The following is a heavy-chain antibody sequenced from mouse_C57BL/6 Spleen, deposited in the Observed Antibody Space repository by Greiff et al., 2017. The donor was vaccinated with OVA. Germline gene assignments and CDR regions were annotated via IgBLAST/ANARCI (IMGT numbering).Heavy chain of an antibody. D-gene: IGHD2-4*01. J-gene: IGHJ1*03. CDR1: GYSITSGYY. CDR3: ANIYYDYDGDWYFDV. CDR2: ISYDGSN. Sequence: ESEPGLVKPSQSLSLTCSVTGYSITSGYYWNWIRQFPGNKLEWMGYISYDGSNNYNPSLKNRISITRDTSKNQFFLKLNSVTTEDTATYYCANIYYDYDGDWYFDVWGTGTTVTVSS. V-gene: IGHV3-6*01.